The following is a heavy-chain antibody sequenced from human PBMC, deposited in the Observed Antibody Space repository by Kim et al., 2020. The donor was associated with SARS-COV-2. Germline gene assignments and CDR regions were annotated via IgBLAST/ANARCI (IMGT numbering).Heavy chain of an antibody. CDR2: IYYSGST. V-gene: IGHV4-31*03. Sequence: SETLSHTCTVSGGSISSGGYYWSWIRQHPGKGLEWIGYIYYSGSTYYNPSLKSRVTISVDTSKNQFSLKLSSVTAADTAVYYCARALGVTIFGVSIINWFDTWGQGALVTVSS. J-gene: IGHJ5*02. CDR3: ARALGVTIFGVSIINWFDT. CDR1: GGSISSGGYY. D-gene: IGHD3-3*01.